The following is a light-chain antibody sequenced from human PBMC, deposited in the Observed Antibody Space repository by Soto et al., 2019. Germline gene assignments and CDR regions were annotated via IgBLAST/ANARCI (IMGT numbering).Light chain of an antibody. CDR1: QSLHSNF. Sequence: EIVLTQFPATLSLSPGERATLSCRASQSLHSNFLVWYQQKPGQAPRLLISSASRRATGMPDRFSGSGSGTDFTLTISRLDPEDFAVYYCHQSGSSPLTFGPGTKV. CDR3: HQSGSSPLT. J-gene: IGKJ3*01. V-gene: IGKV3-20*01. CDR2: SAS.